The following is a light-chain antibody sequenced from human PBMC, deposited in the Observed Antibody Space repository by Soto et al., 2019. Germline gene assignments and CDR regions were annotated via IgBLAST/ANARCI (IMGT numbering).Light chain of an antibody. CDR1: QGISSSY. J-gene: IGKJ4*01. Sequence: EIVLTQSPGTLSLSPGERATLSCRASQGISSSYLAWYKQKPGQAPRLLIYGASSRATGIPDRFSGSGSGTDFTLTISRLEPEDFAVYYCQQYVDSPLTFGGGTKVDIK. CDR3: QQYVDSPLT. CDR2: GAS. V-gene: IGKV3-20*01.